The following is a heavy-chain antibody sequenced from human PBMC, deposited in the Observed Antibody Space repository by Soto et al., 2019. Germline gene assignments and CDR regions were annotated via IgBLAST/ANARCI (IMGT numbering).Heavy chain of an antibody. D-gene: IGHD2-8*01. Sequence: GGSLRLSCAASGFTFSSYSMNWVRQAPGKGLEWVSSISSSSSYIYYADSVKGRFTISRDNAKNSLYLQMNSLRAEDTAVYYCARARRGNCTNGVCAGGDNWFDPWGQGTLVTVSS. V-gene: IGHV3-21*01. CDR3: ARARRGNCTNGVCAGGDNWFDP. J-gene: IGHJ5*02. CDR2: ISSSSSYI. CDR1: GFTFSSYS.